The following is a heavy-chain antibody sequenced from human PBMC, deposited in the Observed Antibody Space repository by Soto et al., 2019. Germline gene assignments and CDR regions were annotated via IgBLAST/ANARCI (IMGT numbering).Heavy chain of an antibody. CDR2: IYYSGST. CDR3: ARLWGSTSRRVGYYYYMDV. D-gene: IGHD3-16*01. CDR1: GGSISSYY. Sequence: SETLSLTCTVSGGSISSYYWSWIRQPPGKGLEWIGYIYYSGSTNYNPSLKSRVTISVDTSKNQFSLKLSSVTAADTAVYYCARLWGSTSRRVGYYYYMDVWGKGTTVTVSS. V-gene: IGHV4-59*12. J-gene: IGHJ6*03.